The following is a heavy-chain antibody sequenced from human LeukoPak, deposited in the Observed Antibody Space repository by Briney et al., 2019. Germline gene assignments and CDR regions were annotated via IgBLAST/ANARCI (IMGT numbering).Heavy chain of an antibody. CDR3: ARGADRGIAARPLGY. CDR1: GFTVSSNY. V-gene: IGHV3-66*02. J-gene: IGHJ4*02. Sequence: PGGSLRLSCAASGFTVSSNYMSWVRQAPGKGLEWVSVIYSGGSTCYADSVKGRFTISRDNSKNTLYLQMNSLRAEDTAVYYCARGADRGIAARPLGYWGQGTLVTVSS. CDR2: IYSGGST. D-gene: IGHD6-6*01.